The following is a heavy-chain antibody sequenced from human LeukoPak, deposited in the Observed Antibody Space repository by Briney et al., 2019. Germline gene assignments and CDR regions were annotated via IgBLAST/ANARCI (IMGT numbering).Heavy chain of an antibody. V-gene: IGHV4-34*12. CDR2: IMYRGNR. CDR3: ARSGETDLGYFDI. D-gene: IGHD3-10*01. J-gene: IGHJ2*01. CDR1: GGSFCAFY. Sequence: SETLSLTCAVYGGSFCAFYWAWVRQSPGKGREWIGEIMYRGNRNHNPSLRSRVSMSVDTSKNELSLRLTSVTAADTGIYYCARSGETDLGYFDIWGRGSLVTVSS.